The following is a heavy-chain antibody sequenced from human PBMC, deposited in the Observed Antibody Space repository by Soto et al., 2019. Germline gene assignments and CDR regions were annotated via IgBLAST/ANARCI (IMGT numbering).Heavy chain of an antibody. D-gene: IGHD6-6*01. Sequence: QVQLVESGGGVVQPGRSLRLSCAASGFTFSSYGMHWVRQAPGKGLEWVAVIWYDGSSKYYADSVKGRFTISRDNSKNTLYLHMDSLRAEDTAVYYCARVDRGSSLFYYYYGMDVWGQGTTVTVSS. CDR3: ARVDRGSSLFYYYYGMDV. V-gene: IGHV3-33*01. CDR1: GFTFSSYG. CDR2: IWYDGSSK. J-gene: IGHJ6*02.